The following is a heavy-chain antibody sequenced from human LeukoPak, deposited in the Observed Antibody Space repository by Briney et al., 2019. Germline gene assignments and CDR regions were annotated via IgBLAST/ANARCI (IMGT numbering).Heavy chain of an antibody. J-gene: IGHJ3*02. V-gene: IGHV4-30-2*01. CDR3: ARASRSSGDAFDI. CDR2: IYHSGST. D-gene: IGHD3-10*01. CDR1: GGSISSGDYY. Sequence: PSETLSLTCTVSGGSISSGDYYWSWIRQPPGKGLEWIGYIYHSGSTYYNPSLKSRVTISVDRSKNQFSLKLSSVTAADTAVYYCARASRSSGDAFDIWGQGTMVTVSS.